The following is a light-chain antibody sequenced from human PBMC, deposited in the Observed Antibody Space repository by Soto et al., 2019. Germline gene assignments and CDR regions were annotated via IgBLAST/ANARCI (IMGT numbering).Light chain of an antibody. Sequence: EIVMTQSPATLSMSPGERATLSCRAIHSVYSRLAWYQQKPGQSPRLLIYDSSTRATCFPARFSGSGSGTEFTLTISSLQSEDFAVYYCQHYTNWPLTFGGGTKV. CDR1: HSVYSR. CDR2: DSS. V-gene: IGKV3-15*01. J-gene: IGKJ4*01. CDR3: QHYTNWPLT.